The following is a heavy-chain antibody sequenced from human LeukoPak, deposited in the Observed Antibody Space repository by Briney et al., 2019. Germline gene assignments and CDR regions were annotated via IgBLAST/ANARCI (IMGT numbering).Heavy chain of an antibody. V-gene: IGHV3-23*01. D-gene: IGHD1-26*01. Sequence: GGSLRLSCAASGFTFSSNAMTWVRQAPGKGLEWVSTISSSGSSTYYADSVKGRFTISRDNSKNTLYVQMNSLRAEDTAVYYCARCLSLVGANYYYYDMDVWGQGTTVTVSS. J-gene: IGHJ6*02. CDR2: ISSSGSST. CDR1: GFTFSSNA. CDR3: ARCLSLVGANYYYYDMDV.